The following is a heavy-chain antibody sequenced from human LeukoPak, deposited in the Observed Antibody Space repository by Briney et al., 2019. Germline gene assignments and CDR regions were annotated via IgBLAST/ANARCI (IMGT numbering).Heavy chain of an antibody. CDR1: GYTFTSYG. D-gene: IGHD2-15*01. CDR2: ISAYNGNT. V-gene: IGHV1-18*04. CDR3: AREAEGYCSGGSCYPEYSQH. Sequence: ASVKVSCKASGYTFTSYGISWVRQAPGQGLEWMGWISAYNGNTNYAQKLQGRVTMTTDTSTSTAYMELRSLRSDDTAVYYCAREAEGYCSGGSCYPEYSQHWGQGTLVTVSS. J-gene: IGHJ1*01.